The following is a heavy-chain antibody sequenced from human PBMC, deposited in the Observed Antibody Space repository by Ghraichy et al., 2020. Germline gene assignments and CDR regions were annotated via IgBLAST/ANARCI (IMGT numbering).Heavy chain of an antibody. CDR3: ARDRRVSSGYYYTRWFDP. J-gene: IGHJ5*02. CDR1: GGSISSSNW. D-gene: IGHD3-22*01. CDR2: IYHSGST. Sequence: SETLSLTCAVSGGSISSSNWWSWVRQPPGKGLEWIGEIYHSGSTNYNPSLKSRVTISVDKSKNQFSLKLSSVTAADTAVYYCARDRRVSSGYYYTRWFDPWGQGTLVTVSS. V-gene: IGHV4-4*02.